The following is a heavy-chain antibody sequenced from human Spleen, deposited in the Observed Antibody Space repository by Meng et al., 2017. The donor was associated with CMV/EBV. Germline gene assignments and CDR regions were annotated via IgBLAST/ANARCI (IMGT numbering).Heavy chain of an antibody. Sequence: GGSLRLSCAASGFTFSSYWMSWVRQAPGKGLEWVAYIKQDGSEKYYVDSVKGRFTISRDNAKNSLYLQMNSLRAEDTALYYCAKGIAAARGRWFDPWGQGTLVTVSS. D-gene: IGHD6-13*01. CDR2: IKQDGSEK. J-gene: IGHJ5*02. CDR3: AKGIAAARGRWFDP. CDR1: GFTFSSYW. V-gene: IGHV3-7*03.